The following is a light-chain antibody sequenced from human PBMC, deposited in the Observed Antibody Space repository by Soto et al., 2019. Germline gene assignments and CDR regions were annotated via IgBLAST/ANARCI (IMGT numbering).Light chain of an antibody. CDR1: QGISDY. CDR2: TAS. V-gene: IGKV1-39*01. CDR3: QQTYNFPWT. Sequence: DIRMTQSPSSLSASVGDTVTITCRASQGISDYLSWFQHKPGEAPKLLIYTASSLQGGVPLRFSGAGSRTDFSLTISGLQPEDSATYYCQQTYNFPWTVGQGTKVDIK. J-gene: IGKJ1*01.